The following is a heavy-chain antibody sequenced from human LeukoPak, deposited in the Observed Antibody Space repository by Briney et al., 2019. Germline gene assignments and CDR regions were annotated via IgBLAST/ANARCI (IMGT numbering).Heavy chain of an antibody. D-gene: IGHD6-19*01. CDR1: GYTFSTYG. J-gene: IGHJ3*02. CDR3: AKADPEQWLARFGAFDI. V-gene: IGHV1-18*01. CDR2: ISVYKGNA. Sequence: ASVKVSCKASGYTFSTYGITWVRQAPVQGLEWMGWISVYKGNAEYAQKFQDRVTMTIDTSTSTAYMELRSLKSDDTAVYYCAKADPEQWLARFGAFDIWGQGTMVTVSS.